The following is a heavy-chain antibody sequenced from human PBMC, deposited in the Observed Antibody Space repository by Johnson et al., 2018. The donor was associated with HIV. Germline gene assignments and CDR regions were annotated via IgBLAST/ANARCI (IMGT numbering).Heavy chain of an antibody. CDR2: ISWNSGSI. CDR3: ARAGSGGSCYEEKSPDAFDI. CDR1: GFTFDDYA. V-gene: IGHV3-9*01. Sequence: VQLVESGGGLVQPGRSLKLSCAASGFTFDDYAMHWVRQAPGKGLEWVSGISWNSGSIGYAESVKGRFTITRENAKNSLYLQMNSLRAEDTAVYYCARAGSGGSCYEEKSPDAFDIWGQGTMVTVSS. J-gene: IGHJ3*02. D-gene: IGHD2-15*01.